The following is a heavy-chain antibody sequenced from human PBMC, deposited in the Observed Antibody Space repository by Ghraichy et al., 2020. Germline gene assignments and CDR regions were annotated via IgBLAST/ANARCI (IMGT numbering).Heavy chain of an antibody. V-gene: IGHV4-61*02. J-gene: IGHJ6*03. Sequence: TLSLTCTVSGGSISSGSYYWSWIRQPAGKGLEWIGRIYTSGSTNYNPSLKSRVTMSVDTSKNQFSLKLSSVTAADTAVYYCVYSIVVVPAAISVTYYYYMDVWGKGTTVTVSS. CDR3: VYSIVVVPAAISVTYYYYMDV. CDR1: GGSISSGSYY. CDR2: IYTSGST. D-gene: IGHD2-2*02.